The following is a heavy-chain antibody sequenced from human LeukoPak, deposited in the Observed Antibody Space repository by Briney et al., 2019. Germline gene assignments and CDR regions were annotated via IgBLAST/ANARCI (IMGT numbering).Heavy chain of an antibody. D-gene: IGHD6-19*01. CDR1: ELSFSAYY. Sequence: SETLSLTCAVSELSFSAYYWNWIRQSPGKGLEWIGEINYGGSTKYTPSLEGRGTILIDTSKNQFSLKLTSVTAADTAVYYCARGFPPGSGSRGSHAFDVWGQGTMVTVSS. CDR2: INYGGST. V-gene: IGHV4-34*01. CDR3: ARGFPPGSGSRGSHAFDV. J-gene: IGHJ3*01.